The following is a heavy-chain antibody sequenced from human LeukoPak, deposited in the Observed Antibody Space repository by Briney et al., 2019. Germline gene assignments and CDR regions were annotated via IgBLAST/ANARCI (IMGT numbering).Heavy chain of an antibody. CDR2: ISVYNDNT. Sequence: ASVKVSCKASGYTFTSYGISWVRQAPGQGLEWMGWISVYNDNTNYAQKFQGRVTMTTDTSTSTAYMEMRSLRSDDTAVYYCARGESTTTFDYWGQGTLVTVSS. CDR3: ARGESTTTFDY. J-gene: IGHJ4*02. D-gene: IGHD1-14*01. CDR1: GYTFTSYG. V-gene: IGHV1-18*01.